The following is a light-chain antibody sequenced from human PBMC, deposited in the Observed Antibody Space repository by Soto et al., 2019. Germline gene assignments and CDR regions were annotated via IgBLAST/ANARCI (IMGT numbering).Light chain of an antibody. CDR2: LGC. Sequence: DIGMTQSPLSLAVTPGEPASISCRSSQSLLHSNGYNYLDWYLQKPGQSPQLLIELGCNRASGVPNSFSGSGSGTDFTLKISRVEADDVGVYYCMQALHTRLTVGGVTKLDSK. J-gene: IGKJ4*02. CDR3: MQALHTRLT. V-gene: IGKV2-28*01. CDR1: QSLLHSNGYNY.